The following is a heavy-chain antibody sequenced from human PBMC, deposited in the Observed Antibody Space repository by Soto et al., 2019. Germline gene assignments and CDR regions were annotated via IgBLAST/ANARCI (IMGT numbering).Heavy chain of an antibody. J-gene: IGHJ2*01. Sequence: QLQLQESGSGLVKPSQTLSLTCAVSGGSISSGGYSWSWIRQPPGKGLEWIGYLSQSGSTYYNPPLKSRVTISEDVSKNQFALELSSVTAADTAVYYCARESRASRYDSSGYAQFWFFDLWGRGTLVTVSS. CDR2: LSQSGST. V-gene: IGHV4-30-2*01. D-gene: IGHD3-22*01. CDR3: ARESRASRYDSSGYAQFWFFDL. CDR1: GGSISSGGYS.